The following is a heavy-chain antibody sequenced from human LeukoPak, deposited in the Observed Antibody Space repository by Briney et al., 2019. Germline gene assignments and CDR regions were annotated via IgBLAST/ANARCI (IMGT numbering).Heavy chain of an antibody. Sequence: GGSLRLSCAASGFTFSSYEMNWVRQAPGKGLEWVSYISSSGSTIYYADSVKGRFTISRDNAKNSLYLQMNSLRAEDTAVYYCARYQGDYGWGSYRSHFDYWGQGTLVTVSS. CDR2: ISSSGSTI. V-gene: IGHV3-48*03. CDR3: ARYQGDYGWGSYRSHFDY. J-gene: IGHJ4*02. CDR1: GFTFSSYE. D-gene: IGHD3-16*02.